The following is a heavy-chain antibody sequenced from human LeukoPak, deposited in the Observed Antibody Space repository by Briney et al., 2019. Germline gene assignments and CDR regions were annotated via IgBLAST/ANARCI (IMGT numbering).Heavy chain of an antibody. CDR3: ARQLSSSVYDFWSGNNNWFDP. J-gene: IGHJ5*02. D-gene: IGHD3-3*01. CDR2: IYYSGST. CDR1: GGSISSSSYY. V-gene: IGHV4-39*01. Sequence: SETLSLTCTVSGGSISSSSYYWGWIRQPPGKGLEWIGSIYYSGSTYYNPSLKSRVTISVDTSKNQFSLKLSSVTAADTAVYYCARQLSSSVYDFWSGNNNWFDPWGQGTLVTVSS.